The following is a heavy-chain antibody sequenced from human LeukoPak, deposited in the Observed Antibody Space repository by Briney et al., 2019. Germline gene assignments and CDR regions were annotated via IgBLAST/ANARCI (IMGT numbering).Heavy chain of an antibody. D-gene: IGHD2-2*01. V-gene: IGHV4-61*02. J-gene: IGHJ4*02. CDR3: ARELPIKDSTGGYFDY. CDR1: GGSISSGSYY. Sequence: PSETLSLTCTVSGGSISSGSYYWGWIRQPAGKGLEWIGRIYTSGSTNYNPSLKSRVTISVDTSKNQFSLKLSSVTAADTAVYYCARELPIKDSTGGYFDYWGQGTLVTVSS. CDR2: IYTSGST.